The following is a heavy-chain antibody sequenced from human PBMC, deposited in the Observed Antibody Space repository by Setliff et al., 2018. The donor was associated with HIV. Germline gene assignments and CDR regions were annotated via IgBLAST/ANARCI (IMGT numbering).Heavy chain of an antibody. V-gene: IGHV4-34*01. CDR1: GGSFSGYY. J-gene: IGHJ6*03. CDR3: NIYYYYYMDV. Sequence: SETLSLTCAVYGGSFSGYYWSSIRQHPGKGLEWSGEINHSGSTNYNPSLKSRVTISVDTSKNQFSLKLSSVTAADTAVYYCNIYYYYYMDVWGKGTTVTVSS. CDR2: INHSGST.